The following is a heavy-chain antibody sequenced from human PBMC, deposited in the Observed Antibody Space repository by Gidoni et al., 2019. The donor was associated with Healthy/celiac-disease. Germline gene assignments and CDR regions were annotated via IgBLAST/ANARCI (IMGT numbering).Heavy chain of an antibody. CDR3: AKDGPPAYYYDRSGYSLSYFDY. V-gene: IGHV3-23*01. CDR1: GFTFSSDA. D-gene: IGHD3-22*01. J-gene: IGHJ4*02. Sequence: EVQLLESGGGLVQPGGSLRLSCAASGFTFSSDAMRWVRQAPGKGLEWVSAISGSGGSTYYSDSVKGRFTISRDNSKNTLYLQMNSLRAEDTAVYYCAKDGPPAYYYDRSGYSLSYFDYWGQGTLVTVSS. CDR2: ISGSGGST.